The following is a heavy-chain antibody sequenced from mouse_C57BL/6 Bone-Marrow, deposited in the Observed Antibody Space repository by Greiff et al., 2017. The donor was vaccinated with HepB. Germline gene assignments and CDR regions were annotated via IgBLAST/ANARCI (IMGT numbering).Heavy chain of an antibody. J-gene: IGHJ3*01. CDR2: IYPRSGYT. Sequence: QVQLQQSGAELARPGASVKLSCKASGYTFTSSGISWVKQRTGQGLEWIGEIYPRSGYTYYNEKFKGKATLTADKSSSTAYMELRSLTSEDSAVYFCARGTTVVAPFAYWGQGTLVTVSA. V-gene: IGHV1-81*01. CDR1: GYTFTSSG. CDR3: ARGTTVVAPFAY. D-gene: IGHD1-1*01.